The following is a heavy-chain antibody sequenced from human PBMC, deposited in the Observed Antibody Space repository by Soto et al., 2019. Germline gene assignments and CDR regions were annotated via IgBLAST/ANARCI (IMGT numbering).Heavy chain of an antibody. CDR1: GYTLTELS. CDR3: ATGPSGMIFGVVIRPPGAFDI. CDR2: FDPEDGET. Sequence: ASVKVSCKVSGYTLTELSMHWVRQAPGKGLEWMGGFDPEDGETIYAQKFQGRVTMTEDTSTDTAYMELSSLRSDDTAVYYCATGPSGMIFGVVIRPPGAFDIWGQGTMVTVSS. D-gene: IGHD3-3*01. J-gene: IGHJ3*02. V-gene: IGHV1-24*01.